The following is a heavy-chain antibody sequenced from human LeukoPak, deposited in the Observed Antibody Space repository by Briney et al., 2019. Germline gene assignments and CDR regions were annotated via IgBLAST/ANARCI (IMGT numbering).Heavy chain of an antibody. CDR2: TRNKANSYTT. CDR3: ARVRYCSSTTCRGAFDI. V-gene: IGHV3-72*01. J-gene: IGHJ3*02. Sequence: GGSLRLSCAASGFTFSDHYMDWVRQAPGKGLEWVGRTRNKANSYTTEYAASVKGRFTISRADSENSLYLQMNSLKTEDTAVYYCARVRYCSSTTCRGAFDIWGQGTMVTVSS. D-gene: IGHD2-2*01. CDR1: GFTFSDHY.